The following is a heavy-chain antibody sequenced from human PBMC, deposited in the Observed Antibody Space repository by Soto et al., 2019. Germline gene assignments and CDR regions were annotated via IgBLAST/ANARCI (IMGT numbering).Heavy chain of an antibody. V-gene: IGHV1-46*01. J-gene: IGHJ3*02. CDR3: ARRGMSKIGFDS. D-gene: IGHD3-10*01. CDR2: FNPSGDAT. CDR1: GYIFSNYY. Sequence: ASVKVSCKASGYIFSNYYLHWVRQAPGQGLEWMGVFNPSGDATHYAQNFQGRVTVTRDTSSSTVYMELSNLTSDDTAVYYCARRGMSKIGFDSWGQGTMVNVSS.